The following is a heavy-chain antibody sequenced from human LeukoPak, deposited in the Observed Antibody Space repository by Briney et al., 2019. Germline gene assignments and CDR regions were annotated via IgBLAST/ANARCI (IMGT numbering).Heavy chain of an antibody. D-gene: IGHD2-2*02. CDR3: AHRRSDTFFQN. J-gene: IGHJ1*01. Sequence: SGPTLVKPTQTLTLTCAFSGLSLSTRGVGVGWIRQPPGKALELLAHIYWDDDKRYNSSLNSRLAITKDTSKNQVVLTMTNVDPVDTATYYCAHRRSDTFFQNWGQGTLVTVSS. V-gene: IGHV2-5*02. CDR2: IYWDDDK. CDR1: GLSLSTRGVG.